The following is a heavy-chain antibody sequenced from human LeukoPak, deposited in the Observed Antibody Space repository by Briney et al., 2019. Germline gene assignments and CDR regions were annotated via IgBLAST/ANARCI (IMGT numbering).Heavy chain of an antibody. Sequence: GGSLRLSCAASGFTFSNAWMSWVRQAPGEGLEWVGRIKSKTDGGTTDYAAPVKGRFTISRDDSKNTLYLQMNSLKTEDTAVYYCTTGCITMIVVVRDYWGQGTLVTVSS. CDR2: IKSKTDGGTT. CDR1: GFTFSNAW. CDR3: TTGCITMIVVVRDY. V-gene: IGHV3-15*01. J-gene: IGHJ4*02. D-gene: IGHD3-22*01.